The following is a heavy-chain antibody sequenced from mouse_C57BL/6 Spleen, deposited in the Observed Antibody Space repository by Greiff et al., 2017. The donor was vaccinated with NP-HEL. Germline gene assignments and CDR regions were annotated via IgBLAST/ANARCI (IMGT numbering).Heavy chain of an antibody. CDR3: ARTPSLNYYAMDY. CDR2: IDPSDSYT. CDR1: GYTFTSYW. D-gene: IGHD6-2*01. Sequence: QVQLQQPGAELVMPGASVKLSCKASGYTFTSYWMHWVMQRPGQGLEWIGEIDPSDSYTNYNQKFKGKSTLTVDKSSSTAYMQLSSLTSEDSAVYYCARTPSLNYYAMDYWGQGTSVTVSS. V-gene: IGHV1-69*01. J-gene: IGHJ4*01.